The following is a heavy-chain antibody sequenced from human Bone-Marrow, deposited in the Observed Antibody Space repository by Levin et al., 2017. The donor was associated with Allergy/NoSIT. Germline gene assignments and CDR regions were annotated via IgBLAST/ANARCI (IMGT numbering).Heavy chain of an antibody. Sequence: SETLSLTCSVSGASISTYCWSWIRQPPGKELEWIGYICDTGSTNYNPSLKGRVTISLDTSKKQFSLKVSSVTAADTAMYYCARHRGANSGSYPFDYWGQGILVTVSS. CDR3: ARHRGANSGSYPFDY. CDR1: GASISTYC. D-gene: IGHD1-26*01. CDR2: ICDTGST. J-gene: IGHJ4*02. V-gene: IGHV4-59*08.